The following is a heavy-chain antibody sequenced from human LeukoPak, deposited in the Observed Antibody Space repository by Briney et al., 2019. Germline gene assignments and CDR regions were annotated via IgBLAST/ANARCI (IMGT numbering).Heavy chain of an antibody. CDR2: IRPDGSEQ. CDR1: GFTFTNFW. V-gene: IGHV3-7*01. Sequence: GGSLRLSCAASGFTFTNFWMNWIRRAPGRGLEWVANIRPDGSEQFYVDSVKGRFTISRDNAKDSVYLQMNSLRADDTAVYYCAGRDSARNPWAYWGQGTLVTVST. J-gene: IGHJ4*02. CDR3: AGRDSARNPWAY. D-gene: IGHD4-11*01.